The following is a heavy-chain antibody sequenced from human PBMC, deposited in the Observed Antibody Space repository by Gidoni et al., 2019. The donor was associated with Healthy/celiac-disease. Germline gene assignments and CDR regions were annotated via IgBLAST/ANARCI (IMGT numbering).Heavy chain of an antibody. D-gene: IGHD1-7*01. V-gene: IGHV4-38-2*02. CDR3: ARDPGGTTGDNWFDP. CDR1: GYSISSGYY. J-gene: IGHJ5*02. Sequence: QVQLQESGPGLVKPSETLSLTCTVSGYSISSGYYWGWIRQPPGKGLEWIGSIYHSGSTYYNPSLKSRVTISVDTSKNQFSLKLSSVTAADTAVYYCARDPGGTTGDNWFDPWGQGTLVTVSS. CDR2: IYHSGST.